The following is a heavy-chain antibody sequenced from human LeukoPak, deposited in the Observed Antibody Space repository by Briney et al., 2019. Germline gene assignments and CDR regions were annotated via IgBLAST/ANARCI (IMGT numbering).Heavy chain of an antibody. V-gene: IGHV5-10-1*01. Sequence: HGESPKIPCKGSGYRFTSYWISWVRQMPGKGLEWLGRIDPSDSYTNYSPSFQGHVTISADKSISTAYLQWSSLKASDTAMYYCARQYSGYDSWFDPWGQGTGVTVSS. CDR2: IDPSDSYT. J-gene: IGHJ5*02. CDR3: ARQYSGYDSWFDP. CDR1: GYRFTSYW. D-gene: IGHD5-12*01.